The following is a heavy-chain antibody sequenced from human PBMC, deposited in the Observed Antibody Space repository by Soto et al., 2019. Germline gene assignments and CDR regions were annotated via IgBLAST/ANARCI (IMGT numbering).Heavy chain of an antibody. D-gene: IGHD5-18*01. J-gene: IGHJ4*02. CDR3: ARDLRSGYTDHALDH. Sequence: EVQLVESGGNLVQPGGSLRLSCAPSGFTFSNYWLTWVRQAPGKGLECVANINEDGSQTYYVDSVKGRFTISRDNARNSLYLQMNSLRAEDTALYYCARDLRSGYTDHALDHWGRGTLVTVPS. CDR1: GFTFSNYW. V-gene: IGHV3-7*05. CDR2: INEDGSQT.